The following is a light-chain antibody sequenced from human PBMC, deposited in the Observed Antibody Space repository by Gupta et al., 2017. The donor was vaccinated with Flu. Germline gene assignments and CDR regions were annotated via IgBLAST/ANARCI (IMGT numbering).Light chain of an antibody. Sequence: QSALTQPASVSGYPGQSITNYCTGTSSDVGGYNYVSWYQQHPGKAPKLMIYEVSNRPSGVSNRFSGSKSGNTASLTISGLQAEDEADYYCSSYTSSSTLWVFGGGTKLTVL. CDR2: EVS. CDR1: SSDVGGYNY. J-gene: IGLJ3*02. V-gene: IGLV2-14*01. CDR3: SSYTSSSTLWV.